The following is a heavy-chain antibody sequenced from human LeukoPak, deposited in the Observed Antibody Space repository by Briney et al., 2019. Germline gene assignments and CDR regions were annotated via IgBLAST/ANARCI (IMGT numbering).Heavy chain of an antibody. CDR3: ARGRYDFWSGYSGSDY. CDR1: GYTFTSYD. V-gene: IGHV1-8*01. J-gene: IGHJ4*02. Sequence: ASVKVSCEASGYTFTSYDINWVRQATGQGLEWMGWMNPNSGNTGYAQKFQGRVTMTRNTSISTAYMELSSLRSEDTAVYYCARGRYDFWSGYSGSDYWGQGTLVTVSS. CDR2: MNPNSGNT. D-gene: IGHD3-3*01.